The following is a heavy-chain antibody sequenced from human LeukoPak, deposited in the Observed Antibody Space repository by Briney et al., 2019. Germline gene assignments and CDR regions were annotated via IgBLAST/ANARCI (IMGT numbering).Heavy chain of an antibody. Sequence: PGGSLRLSCAASGFTFSTYWMSWGRQAPGKGLEWVANIKQDGSEKYYVDSVRGRFTISRDNAKNSLYLQTNSLSAEDTAVYYCARHKGTYFPDWGQGALVTVSS. CDR1: GFTFSTYW. V-gene: IGHV3-7*01. J-gene: IGHJ4*02. D-gene: IGHD1-1*01. CDR2: IKQDGSEK. CDR3: ARHKGTYFPD.